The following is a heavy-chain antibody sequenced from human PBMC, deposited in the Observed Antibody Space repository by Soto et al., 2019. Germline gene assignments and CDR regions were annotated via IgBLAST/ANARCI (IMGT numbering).Heavy chain of an antibody. D-gene: IGHD3-9*01. J-gene: IGHJ6*02. V-gene: IGHV3-53*01. CDR3: ATRYFDWLPNYYGMDV. CDR1: GFTVSSNY. Sequence: EVQLVESGGGLIQPGGSLRLSCAASGFTVSSNYMSWVRQAPGKGLEWVSVIYSGGSTYYADSVKGRFTISRDNSKNTLYLQMNSLRAEDTAVYYCATRYFDWLPNYYGMDVWGQGTTVTVSS. CDR2: IYSGGST.